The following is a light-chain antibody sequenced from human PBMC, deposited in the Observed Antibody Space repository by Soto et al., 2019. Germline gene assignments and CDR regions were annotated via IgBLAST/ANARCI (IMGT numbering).Light chain of an antibody. Sequence: DIQMTQSPSSLSASVGERVTITCRASQRITTYLNWYRQKPGKAPKLLIYAASSLQSGVPSRFSGSGSETEFTLSISSLQPEDFATYFCQQIYSAPLTFGGGTKVEIK. V-gene: IGKV1-39*01. CDR1: QRITTY. J-gene: IGKJ4*01. CDR3: QQIYSAPLT. CDR2: AAS.